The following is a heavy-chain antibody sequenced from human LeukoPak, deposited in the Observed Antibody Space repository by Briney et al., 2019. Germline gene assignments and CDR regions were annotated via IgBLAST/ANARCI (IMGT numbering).Heavy chain of an antibody. V-gene: IGHV3-23*01. CDR3: ARRYCGSTSCQPLDY. J-gene: IGHJ4*02. CDR2: ISGSGGST. Sequence: GGSLRLSCAASGFTFSSYAMSWVRQAPGKGLEWVSAISGSGGSTYYADSVKGRFTISRDNSKNTLYLQMNSLRAEDTAVYYCARRYCGSTSCQPLDYWGQGTLVTVSS. D-gene: IGHD2-2*01. CDR1: GFTFSSYA.